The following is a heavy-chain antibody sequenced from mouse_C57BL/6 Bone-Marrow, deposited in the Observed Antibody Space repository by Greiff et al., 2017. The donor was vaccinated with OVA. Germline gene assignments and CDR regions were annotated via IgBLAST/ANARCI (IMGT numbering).Heavy chain of an antibody. V-gene: IGHV1-67*01. CDR2: ISTYYGDA. Sequence: VQLQQSGPELVRPGVSVKISCKGSGYTFTDYAMHWVKQSHAKSLEWIGVISTYYGDASYNQKFKDKATMTLDKSSSTAYMELARLTSEASAVYYCATPAYYSNYYFDYWGQGTTLTVSS. CDR3: ATPAYYSNYYFDY. J-gene: IGHJ2*01. CDR1: GYTFTDYA. D-gene: IGHD2-5*01.